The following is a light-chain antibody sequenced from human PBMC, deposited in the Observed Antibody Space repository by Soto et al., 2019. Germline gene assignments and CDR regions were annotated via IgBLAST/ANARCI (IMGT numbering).Light chain of an antibody. CDR2: AAT. CDR3: QQGHTFPLT. J-gene: IGKJ4*01. V-gene: IGKV1-12*01. CDR1: QDISDW. Sequence: DIQMTQSPSSVSASVGDRVTITCRASQDISDWLAWHQQKPGEAPKLLIYAATTLHSGVPSRFSGSGSGTVFTLTISSLQPEDFATYYCQQGHTFPLTFGGGTKVEIK.